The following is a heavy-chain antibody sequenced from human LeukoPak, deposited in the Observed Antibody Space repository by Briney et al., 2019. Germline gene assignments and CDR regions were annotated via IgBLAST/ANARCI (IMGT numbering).Heavy chain of an antibody. CDR2: INPDGSQK. CDR3: ARDPISQQLGFFDY. J-gene: IGHJ4*02. Sequence: GGSLRLSCAASGFTFSGYWMTWARQAPGKGLEWVANINPDGSQKYYVDSVKGRFTISRDNAKNSLYLQMNSLRAEDTAVYYCARDPISQQLGFFDYWGQGTLVTVSS. D-gene: IGHD6-13*01. V-gene: IGHV3-7*03. CDR1: GFTFSGYW.